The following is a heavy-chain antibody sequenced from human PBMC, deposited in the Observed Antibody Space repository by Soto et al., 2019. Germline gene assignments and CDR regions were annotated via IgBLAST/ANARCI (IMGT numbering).Heavy chain of an antibody. CDR1: GFTFSSYA. CDR3: ARVNVPIYYYYGMNV. V-gene: IGHV3-48*04. Sequence: PGGSLRLSCAASGFTFSSYAMTWVRQAPGKGLEWVSYISSSGSTIYYADSVKGRFTISRDNAKNSLYLQMNSLRAEDTAVYYCARVNVPIYYYYGMNVWGQGTTVTVSS. CDR2: ISSSGSTI. J-gene: IGHJ6*02. D-gene: IGHD6-6*01.